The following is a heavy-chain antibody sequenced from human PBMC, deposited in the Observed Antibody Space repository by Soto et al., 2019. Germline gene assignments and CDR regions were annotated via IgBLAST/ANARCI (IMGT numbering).Heavy chain of an antibody. Sequence: SETLSLTCTVSGGSISSGDSYWGWMRQAPGKGLEWIGCLSYGGGTYYNPSLESRVTIPLDPSKNQFSLRLRSVTAADTSLYYCARRPTQRTTWYGTNWYFDLWGRATLVTVSS. CDR1: GGSISSGDSY. CDR3: ARRPTQRTTWYGTNWYFDL. V-gene: IGHV4-39*01. CDR2: LSYGGGT. J-gene: IGHJ2*01. D-gene: IGHD6-13*01.